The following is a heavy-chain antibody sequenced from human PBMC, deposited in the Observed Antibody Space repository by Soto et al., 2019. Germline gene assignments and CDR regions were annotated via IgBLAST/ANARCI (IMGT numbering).Heavy chain of an antibody. CDR2: IDPSDSYT. CDR1: GYISAGGV. Sequence: PGEIVKVSCRGSGYISAGGVTFRIRQMPVKVLEWMGRIDPSDSYTNYSPSFQGHVTISADKPISTAYLQWSSLKASDTAMYYCASFSSGWYSGYYGMDVGCQGITVTFS. CDR3: ASFSSGWYSGYYGMDV. J-gene: IGHJ6*02. V-gene: IGHV5-10-1*01. D-gene: IGHD6-19*01.